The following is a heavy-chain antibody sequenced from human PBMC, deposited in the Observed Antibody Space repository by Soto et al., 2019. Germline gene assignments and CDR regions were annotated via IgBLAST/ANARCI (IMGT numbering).Heavy chain of an antibody. J-gene: IGHJ4*02. Sequence: PGESLKISCKGSGYSYISHWLGWGRQMPGKGLEWMGIIYPGDSDTRSSPSFRGHVIISADKSISTAYLQWSSLKASDPAMYYCARSGGANSGWYYFDYWGQGTLVSVSS. CDR1: GYSYISHW. D-gene: IGHD6-19*01. CDR2: IYPGDSDT. CDR3: ARSGGANSGWYYFDY. V-gene: IGHV5-51*01.